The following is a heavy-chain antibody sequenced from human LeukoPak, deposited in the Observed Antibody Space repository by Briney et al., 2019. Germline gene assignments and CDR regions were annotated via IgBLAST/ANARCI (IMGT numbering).Heavy chain of an antibody. CDR1: GFTFSSYG. J-gene: IGHJ4*02. V-gene: IGHV3-33*06. CDR3: AKGARLYCSAVSCYLGDY. D-gene: IGHD2-15*01. Sequence: GGSLRLSCAASGFTFSSYGMPWVRQAPGKGLEWVAVIWYDGSNKYYADSVKGRFTISRDNSKNTLYLQMNSLRAEDTAVYYCAKGARLYCSAVSCYLGDYWGQGTLVTVSS. CDR2: IWYDGSNK.